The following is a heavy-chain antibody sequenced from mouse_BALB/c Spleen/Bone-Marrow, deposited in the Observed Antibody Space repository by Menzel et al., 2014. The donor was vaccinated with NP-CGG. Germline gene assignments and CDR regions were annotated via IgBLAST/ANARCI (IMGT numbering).Heavy chain of an antibody. J-gene: IGHJ3*01. CDR2: LYPSGSYT. Sequence: VKLQQSGADLVRPGASVKLSCKVSGYSFTSYWINWVQQRPGQGLEWIGNLYPSGSYTNYNQKFKDKGQFTVDKTSSTAYRQLRSPKAEDSGVCYCTTGDYWGQGTLVTVSA. CDR3: TTGDY. D-gene: IGHD4-1*01. V-gene: IGHV1S126*01. CDR1: GYSFTSYW.